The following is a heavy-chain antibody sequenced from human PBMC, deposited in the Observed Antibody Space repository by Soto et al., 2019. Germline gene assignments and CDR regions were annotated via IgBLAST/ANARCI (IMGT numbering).Heavy chain of an antibody. CDR3: TRDAISMVRGTDNWLDP. J-gene: IGHJ5*02. Sequence: GGSLRLSCAASGFTFNNYAMSWVRQAPGKGLEWVSAISGNGISTYYADSVRGRPTISRDNSENTLFLQMNRLRADDTAVYYCTRDAISMVRGTDNWLDPWGQGTLVTVYS. V-gene: IGHV3-23*01. CDR2: ISGNGIST. D-gene: IGHD3-10*01. CDR1: GFTFNNYA.